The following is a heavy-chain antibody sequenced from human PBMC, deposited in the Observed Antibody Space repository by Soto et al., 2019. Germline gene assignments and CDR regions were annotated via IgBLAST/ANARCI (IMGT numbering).Heavy chain of an antibody. D-gene: IGHD5-18*01. J-gene: IGHJ4*02. V-gene: IGHV3-7*01. CDR3: ARNLGGSEKPRGRWGYCYAENGGCDY. CDR2: IKQDGSEK. CDR1: GFTFSRYW. Sequence: EVQLVEFGGGLVQPGGSLRLSCAASGFTFSRYWMSWVRQAPGKGLEWVANIKQDGSEKYYVDSVKGRVTISRDTAKNPLDLQMDSLRGDDTAGYYCARNLGGSEKPRGRWGYCYAENGGCDYWGQGTLVTVSS.